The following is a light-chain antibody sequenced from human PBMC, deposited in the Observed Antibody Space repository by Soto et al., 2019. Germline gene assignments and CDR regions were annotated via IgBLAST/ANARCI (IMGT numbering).Light chain of an antibody. CDR3: QQLNSYPYT. CDR2: AAS. Sequence: DIQLTQSPSFLSASVGDRVTITCRASQGISSYLAWYQQKPGKAPKLLIYAASTLQSGVTSRFSGSGSGTEFTLTISSLQPEDFPTYYCQQLNSYPYTFGQGTKLEIK. V-gene: IGKV1-9*01. J-gene: IGKJ2*01. CDR1: QGISSY.